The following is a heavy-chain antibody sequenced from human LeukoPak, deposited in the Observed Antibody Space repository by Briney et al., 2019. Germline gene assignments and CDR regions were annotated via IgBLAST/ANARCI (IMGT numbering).Heavy chain of an antibody. V-gene: IGHV1-18*01. CDR3: ARGRSSSLGGDWFDP. CDR1: GYTFTSYG. Sequence: ASVKVSCKASGYTFTSYGISWVRQAPGQGLEWMGWISAYNGNTNYAQKLQGRVTMTTDTSTSTAYMELRSLRSDDTAVYYSARGRSSSLGGDWFDPWGQGTLVTVSS. CDR2: ISAYNGNT. D-gene: IGHD6-13*01. J-gene: IGHJ5*02.